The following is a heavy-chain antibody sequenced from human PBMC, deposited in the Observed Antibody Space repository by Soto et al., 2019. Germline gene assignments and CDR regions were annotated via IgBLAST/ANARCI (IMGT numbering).Heavy chain of an antibody. V-gene: IGHV3-30*03. CDR3: AAETKSYFYGMDF. Sequence: QVQLVESGGGVVQPGRSLRLSCAASGLTFSSSAMHWVRQAPGKGLEWVALISYDGSNKYYVDSVKGRFTISRDNSKNTLDLQMNSLREEDTAVYYCAAETKSYFYGMDFWGQGTTVTVSS. CDR2: ISYDGSNK. CDR1: GLTFSSSA. J-gene: IGHJ6*02.